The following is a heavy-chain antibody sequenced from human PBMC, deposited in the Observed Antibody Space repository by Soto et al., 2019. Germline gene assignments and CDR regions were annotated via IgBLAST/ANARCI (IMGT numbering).Heavy chain of an antibody. Sequence: PGGSLRLACAACGFTVSSYEMDWVRQAPGKGLEWVAYISISGGTIYYGDSVEGRFTISRDNADNSLYLQMNSLRAEDTAVYYCTKEKSVINSGYDAFDIWGRGTVVTVSS. D-gene: IGHD5-12*01. J-gene: IGHJ3*02. CDR2: ISISGGTI. CDR3: TKEKSVINSGYDAFDI. V-gene: IGHV3-48*03. CDR1: GFTVSSYE.